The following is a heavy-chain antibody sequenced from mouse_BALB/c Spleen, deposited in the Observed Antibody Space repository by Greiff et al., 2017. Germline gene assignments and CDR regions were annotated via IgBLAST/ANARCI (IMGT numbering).Heavy chain of an antibody. D-gene: IGHD2-3*01. CDR3: ARGDDGYLFAY. V-gene: IGHV1-82*01. CDR1: GYEFSSSW. J-gene: IGHJ3*01. CDR2: IYPGDGDT. Sequence: VQLQQSGPELVKPGASVKISCKASGYEFSSSWMNWVKQRPGQGLEWIGRIYPGDGDTNYNGKFKGKATLTADKSSSTAYMQLSSLTSVDSAVYFCARGDDGYLFAYWGQGTLVTVSA.